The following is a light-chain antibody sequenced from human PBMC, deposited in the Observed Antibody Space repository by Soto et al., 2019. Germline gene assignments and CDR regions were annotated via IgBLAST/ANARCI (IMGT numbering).Light chain of an antibody. CDR2: ENN. Sequence: QSVLTQPPSVSAAPGQKVTITCSGSSSNIGSNWLSWYQQLPGTAPKLLIYENNKRPSGIPDRFSGSKSGTSATLGITGLQTGDEADYYCGTWDSSLSAGVFGPGNKVTVL. CDR3: GTWDSSLSAGV. CDR1: SSNIGSNW. V-gene: IGLV1-51*02. J-gene: IGLJ1*01.